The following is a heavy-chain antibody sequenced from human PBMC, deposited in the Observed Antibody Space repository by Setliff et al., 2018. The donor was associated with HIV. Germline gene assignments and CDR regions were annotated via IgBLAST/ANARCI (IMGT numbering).Heavy chain of an antibody. J-gene: IGHJ5*01. CDR1: GDSVSRYS. D-gene: IGHD3-10*01. CDR2: VYSSGET. Sequence: PSETLSLTCAVSGDSVSRYSWNWIRQAPGKGLEWIGYVYSSGETNYNPSLQNRVTMSTDTSKNPFSLNLYSATAADTAVYFCARRTLQDSTITTSNWFDSWGQGTLVTVSS. CDR3: ARRTLQDSTITTSNWFDS. V-gene: IGHV4-4*09.